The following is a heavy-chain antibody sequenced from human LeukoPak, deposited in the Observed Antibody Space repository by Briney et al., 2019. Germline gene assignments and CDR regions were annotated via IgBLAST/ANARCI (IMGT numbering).Heavy chain of an antibody. CDR1: GFTFSDYY. CDR3: TTVHWNDIAFDI. J-gene: IGHJ3*02. Sequence: GGSLRLSCAASGFTFSDYYMSWVRQAPGKGLEWVSYISSSSSYTNYADSVKGRFTISRDNAKNSLYLQMNSLRAEDTAVYYCTTVHWNDIAFDIWGQGTMVTVSS. D-gene: IGHD1-1*01. V-gene: IGHV3-11*03. CDR2: ISSSSSYT.